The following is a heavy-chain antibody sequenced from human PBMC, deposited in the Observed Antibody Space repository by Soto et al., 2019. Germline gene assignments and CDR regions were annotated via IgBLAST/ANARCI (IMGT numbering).Heavy chain of an antibody. Sequence: QLQLQESGSGLVKPSQTLSLTCVVSGDSISSGGYSWNSIRQSPGKGLEWIGHTYHSGGTLYNPSLDSRVTISVDKSKNQFSLRLTSVTAADTAVYYCARDSLSGYYFDFWGQGTLVTVSS. J-gene: IGHJ4*02. V-gene: IGHV4-30-2*06. D-gene: IGHD3-22*01. CDR2: TYHSGGT. CDR3: ARDSLSGYYFDF. CDR1: GDSISSGGYS.